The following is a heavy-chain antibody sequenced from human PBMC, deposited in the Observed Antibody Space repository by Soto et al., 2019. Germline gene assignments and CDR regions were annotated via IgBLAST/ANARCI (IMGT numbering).Heavy chain of an antibody. Sequence: SVKVSCKASGGTFSSYSISWVRQAPGQGLEWMGGIIPIFGTANYAQKFQGRVTITADKSTSTAYMELSSLRSEDTAVYYCARSRSSSHPMDVWGQGTTVTVSS. J-gene: IGHJ6*02. V-gene: IGHV1-69*06. CDR3: ARSRSSSHPMDV. CDR1: GGTFSSYS. CDR2: IIPIFGTA. D-gene: IGHD6-13*01.